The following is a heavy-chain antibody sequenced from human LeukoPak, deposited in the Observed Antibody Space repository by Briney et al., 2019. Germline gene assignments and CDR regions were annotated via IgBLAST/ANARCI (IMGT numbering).Heavy chain of an antibody. J-gene: IGHJ4*02. CDR1: GFTFSSYG. D-gene: IGHD5-12*01. CDR2: ISYDGSNK. CDR3: AKRAGGYSGYGSLVSDY. Sequence: GRSLRLSCAASGFTFSSYGMHWVRQAPGKGLEWVAVISYDGSNKYYADSVKGRFTISRDNSKNTLYLQMNSLRAEDTAVYYCAKRAGGYSGYGSLVSDYWGQGTLVTVSS. V-gene: IGHV3-30*18.